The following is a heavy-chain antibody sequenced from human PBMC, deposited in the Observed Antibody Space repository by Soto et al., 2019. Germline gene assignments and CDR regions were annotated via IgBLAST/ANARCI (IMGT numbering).Heavy chain of an antibody. Sequence: ASVKVSCKASGGTFSSYAISWVRQAPGQGLGWMGGIIPIFGTANYAQKFQGRVTITADESTSTAYMELSSLRSADTAVYYCAREYPVHSAYFDYWGQGILVTVSS. D-gene: IGHD1-26*01. CDR2: IIPIFGTA. CDR1: GGTFSSYA. CDR3: AREYPVHSAYFDY. J-gene: IGHJ4*02. V-gene: IGHV1-69*13.